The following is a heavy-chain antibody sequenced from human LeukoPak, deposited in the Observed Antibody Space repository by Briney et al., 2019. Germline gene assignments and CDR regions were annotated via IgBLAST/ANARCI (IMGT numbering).Heavy chain of an antibody. Sequence: PSETLSLTCAVSGGSISNYYWSWIRQPAGKGLEWIGRIYPSGSTNYNPSLKSRVTMPVDTSENQFSLKLSSVTAADTAVYFCARGGYSSSWSPDYWGQGTLVTVSS. CDR3: ARGGYSSSWSPDY. V-gene: IGHV4-4*07. D-gene: IGHD6-6*01. CDR2: IYPSGST. J-gene: IGHJ4*02. CDR1: GGSISNYY.